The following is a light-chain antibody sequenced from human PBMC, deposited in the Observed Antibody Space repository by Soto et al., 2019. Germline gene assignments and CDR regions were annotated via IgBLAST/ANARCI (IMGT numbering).Light chain of an antibody. Sequence: EIVLTQSPGTLSLSPGERATLSCRASQSVSSSYLAWYQQKPGQAPRLLIYGASSRATGIPDRFSGSGSGTAFTLTISRLEPDDFAVYYCQQYGSSPTFGQGTKVELK. CDR1: QSVSSSY. J-gene: IGKJ1*01. CDR3: QQYGSSPT. CDR2: GAS. V-gene: IGKV3-20*01.